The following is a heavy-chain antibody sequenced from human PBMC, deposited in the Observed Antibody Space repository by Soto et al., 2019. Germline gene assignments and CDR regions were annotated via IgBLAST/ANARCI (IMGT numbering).Heavy chain of an antibody. D-gene: IGHD6-19*01. CDR3: ARGALKGIAVKNYMDV. CDR1: GGSISSGGYY. J-gene: IGHJ6*03. Sequence: SETLSLTCTVSGGSISSGGYYWSWIRQHPGKGLEWIGYIYYSGSTYYNPSLKSRVTISVDTSKNQFSLKLSSVTAADTAVYYCARGALKGIAVKNYMDVWGKGTTVTVSS. V-gene: IGHV4-31*03. CDR2: IYYSGST.